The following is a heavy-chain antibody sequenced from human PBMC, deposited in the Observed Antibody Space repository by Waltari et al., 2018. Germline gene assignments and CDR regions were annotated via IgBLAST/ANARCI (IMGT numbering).Heavy chain of an antibody. V-gene: IGHV3-49*04. Sequence: EVQLVESGGGLVQPGRSLRLSCTASGFTFGDYAMSWVRQAPGKGREGVWFIRRKPYGGTTEYAESVKGRLTISRDDSKSIAYGQMNSLKTDDTAGYYCARGSSWFYNWGQGTPVTVSS. CDR1: GFTFGDYA. CDR3: ARGSSWFYN. J-gene: IGHJ4*02. D-gene: IGHD6-13*01. CDR2: IRRKPYGGTT.